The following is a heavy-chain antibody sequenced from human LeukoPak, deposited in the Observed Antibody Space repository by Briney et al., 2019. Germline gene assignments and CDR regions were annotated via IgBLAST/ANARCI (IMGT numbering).Heavy chain of an antibody. D-gene: IGHD3-10*01. J-gene: IGHJ5*02. CDR1: GYSFTSYW. CDR2: IYPGDSDT. Sequence: GESPKISCKGSGYSFTSYWIGWVRQMPGKGLEWMGIIYPGDSDTRYSPSFQGEVTISADKSISTAYLQWSSLKPSDTAMYYCARGVWFGESGWFDPWGQGTLGTVSS. V-gene: IGHV5-51*01. CDR3: ARGVWFGESGWFDP.